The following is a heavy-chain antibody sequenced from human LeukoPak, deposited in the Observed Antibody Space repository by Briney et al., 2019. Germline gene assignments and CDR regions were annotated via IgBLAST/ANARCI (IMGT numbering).Heavy chain of an antibody. Sequence: ASVKVSCKASGYTFTGYYMHWVRQAPGQGLEWMGRINPNSGGTNYAQKFQGRVTMTRDTSISTAYMELSRLRSDDTAVYYCAREARYSRHNWCDPWGQGTLVTVSS. J-gene: IGHJ5*02. D-gene: IGHD3-9*01. V-gene: IGHV1-2*06. CDR1: GYTFTGYY. CDR3: AREARYSRHNWCDP. CDR2: INPNSGGT.